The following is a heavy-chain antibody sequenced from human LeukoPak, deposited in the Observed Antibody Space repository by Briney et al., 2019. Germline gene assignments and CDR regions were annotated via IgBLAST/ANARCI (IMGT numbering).Heavy chain of an antibody. CDR1: GYTFTSYG. J-gene: IGHJ4*02. CDR3: ARGSSYGFSMGY. D-gene: IGHD3-16*01. CDR2: ISTYNGDT. V-gene: IGHV1-18*01. Sequence: ASVKVSCKASGYTFTSYGINWVRQAPGQGLEWMGWISTYNGDTNYAQKLQGRVTMTTDTSTSAAYMELRSLRSDDTAVYYCARGSSYGFSMGYWGQGTLVTVSS.